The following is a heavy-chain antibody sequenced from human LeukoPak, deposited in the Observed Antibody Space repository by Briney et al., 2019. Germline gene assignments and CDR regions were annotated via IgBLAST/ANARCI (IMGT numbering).Heavy chain of an antibody. V-gene: IGHV4-39*01. CDR3: ARHLLSYSNYNPYYFDY. D-gene: IGHD4-11*01. CDR2: IYYDGST. Sequence: SGTLSLTCTVSGGSISSSSYYWGWIRQPPGRGLEWIGSIYYDGSTYYNPSLKSRVTISVDTSKNQFSLKLSSVTAADTAVYYCARHLLSYSNYNPYYFDYWGQGTLVTVSS. CDR1: GGSISSSSYY. J-gene: IGHJ4*02.